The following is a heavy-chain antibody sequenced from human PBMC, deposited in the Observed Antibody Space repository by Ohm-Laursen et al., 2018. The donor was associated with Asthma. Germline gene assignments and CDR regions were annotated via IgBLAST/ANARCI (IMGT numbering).Heavy chain of an antibody. Sequence: SETLSLTCSVSGGSISTYYWSWIRQPPGKRLEWIGSIYYSGSTNYNPSLKSRVTVSVDTSNNRFSLQLTSVTAADTAVYYCARHRYGSTSAIDNWGQGTLVTVSS. CDR2: IYYSGST. J-gene: IGHJ4*02. D-gene: IGHD6-19*01. CDR1: GGSISTYY. CDR3: ARHRYGSTSAIDN. V-gene: IGHV4-59*01.